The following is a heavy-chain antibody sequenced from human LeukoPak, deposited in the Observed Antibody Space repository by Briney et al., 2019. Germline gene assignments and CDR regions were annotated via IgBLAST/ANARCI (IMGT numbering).Heavy chain of an antibody. Sequence: PPGRPLRLSCAASGFTFSSYGMHWVRQAPGKGLEWVAVIWYDGSNKYYADSVKGRFTISGDNSKNTLYLQMNSLRAEDTAVYYCARDSTPQYSSGWYYYYYGMDVWGQGTTVTVSS. V-gene: IGHV3-33*01. CDR3: ARDSTPQYSSGWYYYYYGMDV. CDR1: GFTFSSYG. J-gene: IGHJ6*02. D-gene: IGHD6-19*01. CDR2: IWYDGSNK.